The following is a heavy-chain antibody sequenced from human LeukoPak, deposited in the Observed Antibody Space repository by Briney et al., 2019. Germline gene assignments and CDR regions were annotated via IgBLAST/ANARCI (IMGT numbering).Heavy chain of an antibody. CDR2: IIPLFGTA. V-gene: IGHV1-69*06. CDR1: GGTFSSYA. J-gene: IGHJ4*02. Sequence: SVKVSCKASGGTFSSYAISWVRQAPGQGLEWMGGIIPLFGTANYAQKFRGRVTITADKSTRTAYMELSSLRSEDTAVYYCAKDQLNRFCSGGSCSITHDYWGQGTLVTVSS. D-gene: IGHD2-15*01. CDR3: AKDQLNRFCSGGSCSITHDY.